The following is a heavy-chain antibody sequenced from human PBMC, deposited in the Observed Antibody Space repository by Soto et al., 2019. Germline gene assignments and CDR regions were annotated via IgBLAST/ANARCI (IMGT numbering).Heavy chain of an antibody. CDR2: ISWNGAAT. V-gene: IGHV3-9*01. D-gene: IGHD3-10*01. CDR3: ANLPLYGSGFDC. J-gene: IGHJ4*02. Sequence: EAHLVESGGGLVQPGRSLRLSCVASGFTFDDYAIHWVRQAPGKGLEWVSGISWNGAATGYADSVKGRFTISRDNGKNSLYLQMSRLRTEDTAIYYCANLPLYGSGFDCWGQGTLVTVSS. CDR1: GFTFDDYA.